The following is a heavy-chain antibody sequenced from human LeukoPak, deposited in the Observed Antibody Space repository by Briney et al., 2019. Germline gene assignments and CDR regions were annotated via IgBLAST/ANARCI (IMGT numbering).Heavy chain of an antibody. CDR2: IYYSGST. D-gene: IGHD3-22*01. J-gene: IGHJ4*02. V-gene: IGHV4-59*11. Sequence: SETLSLTCTVSGGSISSHYWSWIRQPPRKGLEWIGYIYYSGSTNYNPSLKSRVTISVDTSKNQFSLKLSSVTAADTAVYYCARTYYYDSSGYYPLYYFDYWGQGTLVTVSS. CDR1: GGSISSHY. CDR3: ARTYYYDSSGYYPLYYFDY.